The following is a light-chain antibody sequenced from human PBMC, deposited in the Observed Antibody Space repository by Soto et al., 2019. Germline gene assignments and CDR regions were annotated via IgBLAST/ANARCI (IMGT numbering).Light chain of an antibody. CDR2: DIS. CDR1: QVISNY. CDR3: QQYENLPYT. J-gene: IGKJ2*01. V-gene: IGKV1-33*01. Sequence: DIQMTQSASSQSASVGDRVTITCQASQVISNYLNWYQQKPGKAPKLLIYDISTLEIGVPSRFSGSGSGTDFTFTITGLQPEDIATYYCQQYENLPYTFGQGTKLEI.